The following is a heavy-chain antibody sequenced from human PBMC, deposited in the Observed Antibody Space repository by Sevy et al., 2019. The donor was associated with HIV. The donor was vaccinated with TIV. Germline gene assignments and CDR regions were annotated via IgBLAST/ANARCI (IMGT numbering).Heavy chain of an antibody. J-gene: IGHJ4*02. V-gene: IGHV3-23*01. Sequence: GGSLRLSCAASGFTFTIYAMTWVRQAPGRGLEWVSVISGSGASTYYTDSVKGRFTISRDNSKNTLYLQMNSLRAEDTAIYYCAKDRNQRGSSCDYRGQGTLVTVSS. CDR1: GFTFTIYA. CDR3: AKDRNQRGSSCDY. CDR2: ISGSGAST. D-gene: IGHD6-13*01.